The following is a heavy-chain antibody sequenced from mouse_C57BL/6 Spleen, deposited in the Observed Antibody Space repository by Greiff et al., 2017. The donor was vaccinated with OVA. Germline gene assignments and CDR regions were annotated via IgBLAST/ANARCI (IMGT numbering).Heavy chain of an antibody. Sequence: EVQLQQSGPELVKPGASVKISCKASGYSFTDYNMNWVKQSNGKSLEWIGVINPNYGTTSYNQKFKGKATLTVDQSSSTAYMQLNRQTSEDSAVYYCARSDYYGSSYAWFAYWGQGTLVTVSA. CDR1: GYSFTDYN. V-gene: IGHV1-39*01. CDR3: ARSDYYGSSYAWFAY. D-gene: IGHD1-1*01. J-gene: IGHJ3*01. CDR2: INPNYGTT.